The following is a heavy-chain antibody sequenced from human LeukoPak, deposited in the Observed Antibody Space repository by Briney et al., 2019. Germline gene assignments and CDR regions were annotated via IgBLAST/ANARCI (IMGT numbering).Heavy chain of an antibody. D-gene: IGHD1-1*01. V-gene: IGHV5-51*01. CDR1: GYSFTRYW. CDR2: IYPGESDT. J-gene: IGHJ4*02. CDR3: ARRVSRTGTIDFDY. Sequence: GESLKISCKGSGYSFTRYWIGWVRQMPGKVLEWMGTIYPGESDTRYSPSFQGQVTISADKSISTAYLQWSSLKASDTAMYYCARRVSRTGTIDFDYWGQGTLVTVSS.